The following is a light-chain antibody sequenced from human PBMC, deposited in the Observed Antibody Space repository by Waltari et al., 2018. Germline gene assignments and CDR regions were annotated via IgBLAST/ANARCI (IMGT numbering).Light chain of an antibody. V-gene: IGKV1-5*03. CDR3: QQYSSFST. Sequence: DIQMTQSPSTLSASVGDRVTISCRASQSVGTWLAWYQQKPGKAPKLRIYMASSLDSGVPSRFSGSGSGTDFTLTISSLQPDDFATYSCQQYSSFSTFGQGTKV. CDR2: MAS. J-gene: IGKJ2*01. CDR1: QSVGTW.